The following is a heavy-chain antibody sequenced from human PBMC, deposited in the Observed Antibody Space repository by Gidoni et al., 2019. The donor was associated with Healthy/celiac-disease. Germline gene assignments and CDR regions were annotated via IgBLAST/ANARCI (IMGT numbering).Heavy chain of an antibody. V-gene: IGHV3-33*01. CDR1: GFTFSSYG. CDR2: IWYDGSNK. J-gene: IGHJ5*02. D-gene: IGHD1-7*01. Sequence: QVQLVESGGGVVQHGRSLRLSCAASGFTFSSYGMHWVRQAPGKGLEWVAVIWYDGSNKYYADSVKGRFTISRDNSKNTLYLQMNSLRAEDTAVYYCARPKNWNYGWFDPWGQGTLVTVSS. CDR3: ARPKNWNYGWFDP.